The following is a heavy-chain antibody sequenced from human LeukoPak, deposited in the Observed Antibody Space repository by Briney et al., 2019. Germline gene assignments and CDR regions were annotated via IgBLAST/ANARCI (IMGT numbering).Heavy chain of an antibody. D-gene: IGHD3-22*01. CDR2: INDYNGNT. V-gene: IGHV1-18*01. Sequence: GASVKVSCKASGYTFTSYGISWVRQPPGKGLAWMGWINDYNGNTNYAQKLQGRVTMTTDTSTSTAYMELRSLRSDDTAVYYCARASVDSSGYYYYFDYWGQGTLVTVSS. CDR1: GYTFTSYG. J-gene: IGHJ4*02. CDR3: ARASVDSSGYYYYFDY.